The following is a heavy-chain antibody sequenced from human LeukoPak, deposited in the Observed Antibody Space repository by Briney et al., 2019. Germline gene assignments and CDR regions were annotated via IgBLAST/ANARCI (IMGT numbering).Heavy chain of an antibody. D-gene: IGHD4-11*01. CDR2: IYTSGST. CDR3: ARMTTVSKNYYYYYYMDV. J-gene: IGHJ6*03. CDR1: GGSISSGDYY. Sequence: ASETLSLTCTVSGGSISSGDYYWSWIRQHPGKGLEWIGRIYTSGSTNYNPSLKSRVTMSVDTSKNQFSLKLSSVIAADTAVYYCARMTTVSKNYYYYYYMDVWGKGTTVTVSS. V-gene: IGHV4-61*02.